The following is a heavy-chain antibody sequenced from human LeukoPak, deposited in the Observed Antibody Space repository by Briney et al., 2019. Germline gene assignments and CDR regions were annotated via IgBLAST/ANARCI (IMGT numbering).Heavy chain of an antibody. CDR2: IIPILGTA. Sequence: GASVKVSCKASGGTFNSYGIIWVRQAPGQGLEWMGGIIPILGTANYAQKLQGRVTMTTDTSTSTAYMELRSLRSDDTAVYYCARDYGSGSYLSRPSYLGYYYYYYYMDVWGKGTTVTVSS. D-gene: IGHD3-10*01. CDR1: GGTFNSYG. V-gene: IGHV1-69*10. CDR3: ARDYGSGSYLSRPSYLGYYYYYYYMDV. J-gene: IGHJ6*03.